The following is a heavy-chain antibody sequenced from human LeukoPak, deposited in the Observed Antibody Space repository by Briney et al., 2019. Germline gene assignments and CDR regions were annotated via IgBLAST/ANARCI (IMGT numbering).Heavy chain of an antibody. J-gene: IGHJ4*02. Sequence: GGSLRLSYAASGFTFSNAWMSWVRQAPGKGLEWVGRIKSKTDGGTIDYAAPVKGRFTISRDDSKNTMYLQINSLKTEDTAVYYCRRDGFSSMHWGQGTLVTVSS. CDR2: IKSKTDGGTI. D-gene: IGHD5-24*01. CDR1: GFTFSNAW. V-gene: IGHV3-15*01. CDR3: RRDGFSSMH.